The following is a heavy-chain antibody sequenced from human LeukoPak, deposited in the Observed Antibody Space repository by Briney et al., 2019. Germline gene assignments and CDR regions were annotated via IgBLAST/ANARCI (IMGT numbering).Heavy chain of an antibody. CDR3: ARGYYDSSGFEYFQD. Sequence: GASVKVSCKASGYTFTNYYMHWVRQAPGQGLEWMGWISTYNGHTNYAQKFQGRVTMTRDTSISTAYMELSRLTSDDTAVYYCARGYYDSSGFEYFQDWGQGTLVTVSS. CDR2: ISTYNGHT. V-gene: IGHV1-2*02. J-gene: IGHJ1*01. D-gene: IGHD3-22*01. CDR1: GYTFTNYY.